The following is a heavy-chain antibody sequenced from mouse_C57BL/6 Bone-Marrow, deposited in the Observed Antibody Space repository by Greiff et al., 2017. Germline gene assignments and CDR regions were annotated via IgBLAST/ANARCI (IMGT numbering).Heavy chain of an antibody. CDR2: ILPSIGRT. Sequence: VQLQQSGSELRSPGSSVKLSCKDFDSEVFPIAYMSWVRQKPGHGFEWIGGILPSIGRTIYGEKFEDKATLNADTLSNTAYLERNSLTSEDSAIYYCARGYEYYAIVYWGQGTSVTVTS. D-gene: IGHD2-10*02. CDR1: DSEVFPIAY. CDR3: ARGYEYYAIVY. J-gene: IGHJ4*01. V-gene: IGHV15-2*01.